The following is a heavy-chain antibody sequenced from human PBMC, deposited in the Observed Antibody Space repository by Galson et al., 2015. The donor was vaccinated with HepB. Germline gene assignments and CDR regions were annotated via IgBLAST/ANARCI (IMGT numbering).Heavy chain of an antibody. CDR3: ARLVVPAAPGDYYYYGTDV. CDR1: GFTFSSYS. D-gene: IGHD2-2*01. V-gene: IGHV3-48*01. J-gene: IGHJ6*02. CDR2: ISSSSSTI. Sequence: SLRLSCAASGFTFSSYSMNWVRQAPGKGLEWVSYISSSSSTIYYADSVKGRFTISRDNAKNSLYLQMNSLRAEDTAVYYCARLVVPAAPGDYYYYGTDVWGQGTTVTVSS.